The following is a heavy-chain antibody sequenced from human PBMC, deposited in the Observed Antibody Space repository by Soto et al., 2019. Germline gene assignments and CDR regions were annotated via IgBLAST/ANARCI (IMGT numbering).Heavy chain of an antibody. CDR3: ARDHHRYSGYDYVDY. J-gene: IGHJ4*02. V-gene: IGHV3-11*05. CDR1: GFTFSDYY. Sequence: QLVESGGGLVKPGGSLRLSCAASGFTFSDYYMSWIRQAPGKGLEWVSYISSSSSYTNYADSVKGRFTISRDNAKNSLYLQMNSLRAEDTAVYYCARDHHRYSGYDYVDYWGQGTLVTVSS. CDR2: ISSSSSYT. D-gene: IGHD5-12*01.